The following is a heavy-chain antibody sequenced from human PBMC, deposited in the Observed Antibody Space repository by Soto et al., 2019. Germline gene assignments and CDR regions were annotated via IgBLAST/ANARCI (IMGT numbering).Heavy chain of an antibody. Sequence: EVQLVESGGGLVQPGGSLRLSCAASGFTFSSYSMNWVRQAPGKGLEWVSYISSSSSTIYYADSVKGRFTITRDNAKNSLYLQMNILRDEDTAVDYCAREGGNLNRFDPWGQGTLVTVSS. J-gene: IGHJ5*02. CDR1: GFTFSSYS. CDR2: ISSSSSTI. V-gene: IGHV3-48*02. D-gene: IGHD1-26*01. CDR3: AREGGNLNRFDP.